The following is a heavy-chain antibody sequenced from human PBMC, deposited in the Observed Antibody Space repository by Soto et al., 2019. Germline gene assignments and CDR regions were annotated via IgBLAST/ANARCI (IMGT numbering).Heavy chain of an antibody. J-gene: IGHJ4*02. D-gene: IGHD1-26*01. Sequence: SETLSLTCAVSGGSISSSNRWSWVRQPPGKGLEWIGEIYHSGSTNYNPSLKSRVTISVDKSKNQFSLKLSSVTAADTAVYYCARVSGSYAVPHSDYWGQGTLVTVSS. V-gene: IGHV4-4*02. CDR3: ARVSGSYAVPHSDY. CDR2: IYHSGST. CDR1: GGSISSSNR.